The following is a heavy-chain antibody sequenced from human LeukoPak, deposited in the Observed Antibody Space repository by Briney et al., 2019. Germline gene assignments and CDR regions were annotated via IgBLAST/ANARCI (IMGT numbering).Heavy chain of an antibody. CDR3: ARVHKTSGWYDYYYMDV. Sequence: GGSLRLSCAASGFTFDDYGMSWVRQAPGKGLEWVSGINWNGGSTGYAGSVKGRFTISRDNAKNSLYLQMNSLRAEDTALYYCARVHKTSGWYDYYYMDVWGKGTTVTVSS. CDR1: GFTFDDYG. CDR2: INWNGGST. D-gene: IGHD6-19*01. V-gene: IGHV3-20*04. J-gene: IGHJ6*03.